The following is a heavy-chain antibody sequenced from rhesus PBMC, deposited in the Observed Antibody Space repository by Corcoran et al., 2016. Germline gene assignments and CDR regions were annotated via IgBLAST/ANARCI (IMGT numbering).Heavy chain of an antibody. D-gene: IGHD1-44*01. CDR3: ARYMGSRRRLDV. J-gene: IGHJ5-1*01. CDR2: FNGNMGST. Sequence: QVQLQESGPGLVKPSETLSLTCAVSGGSFSSYWWSWIRQPPGKGLGWIGEFNGNMGSTNTNPPLRSRVTMSNDASKNQFSRKLSSVTAAATAVYYCARYMGSRRRLDVWGPGVLVTVSS. V-gene: IGHV4-80*01. CDR1: GGSFSSYW.